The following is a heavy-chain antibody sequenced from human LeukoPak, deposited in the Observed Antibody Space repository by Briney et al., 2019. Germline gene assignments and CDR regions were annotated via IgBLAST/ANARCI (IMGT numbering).Heavy chain of an antibody. Sequence: GSLRLSCAASGFTFSSYWVSWVRQAPGKGLEWIGTTSYSTDFSVSTYYNPSLKSHVTRSVETSKNQFSLKLTSVTAADTAVYYCARQALGFGEFNFDYWGQGTLVTVSS. CDR1: GFTFSSYW. D-gene: IGHD3-10*01. CDR3: ARQALGFGEFNFDY. V-gene: IGHV4-39*01. CDR2: TSYSTDFSVST. J-gene: IGHJ4*02.